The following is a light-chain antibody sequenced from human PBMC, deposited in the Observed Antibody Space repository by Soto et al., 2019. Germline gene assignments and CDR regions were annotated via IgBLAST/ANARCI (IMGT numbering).Light chain of an antibody. CDR3: CSYAASYTP. J-gene: IGLJ2*01. CDR1: SSDIGTYNL. Sequence: QSALTQPRSVSGSPGQSVTISCTGASSDIGTYNLVSWYQQRPGKAPKLLIYDVNKRPSGVPDRFSGSKSGNTASLTISGLQADDEAAYYCCSYAASYTPFGGGTKVTVL. V-gene: IGLV2-11*01. CDR2: DVN.